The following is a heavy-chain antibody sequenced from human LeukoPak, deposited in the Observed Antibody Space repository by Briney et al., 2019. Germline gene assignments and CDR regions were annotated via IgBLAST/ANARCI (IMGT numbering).Heavy chain of an antibody. V-gene: IGHV3-64D*06. CDR3: VKGWRYSSNGMDV. Sequence: PGGSLRLFCSASGFTFSSCAMHEVRQAPGTAREYVSTVNANGGSTFYADSVKGRFTVSRDNSKNTLYLQMRSLRAEDTAVYYCVKGWRYSSNGMDVWGQGTTVTVSS. D-gene: IGHD6-19*01. CDR2: VNANGGST. J-gene: IGHJ6*02. CDR1: GFTFSSCA.